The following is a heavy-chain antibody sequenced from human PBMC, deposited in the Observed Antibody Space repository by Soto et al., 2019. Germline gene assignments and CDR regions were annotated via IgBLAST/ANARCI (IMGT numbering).Heavy chain of an antibody. V-gene: IGHV3-23*01. J-gene: IGHJ5*02. CDR3: AKLLAAPGTSSWFDP. CDR2: ISGSGGSK. CDR1: GFTFSSYA. Sequence: GGSLRRSCAASGFTFSSYAMSCVRQAPGKGLEWFSAISGSGGSKYYADSVKGRFTISRDNSKNTLYMQMNSLRAEDTAVYYCAKLLAAPGTSSWFDPWGQGTIVTFSS. D-gene: IGHD6-13*01.